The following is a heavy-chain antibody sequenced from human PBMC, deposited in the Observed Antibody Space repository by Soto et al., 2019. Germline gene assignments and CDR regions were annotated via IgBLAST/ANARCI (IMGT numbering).Heavy chain of an antibody. CDR3: ARDIRTNRDTLWS. Sequence: QVQLVESGGGVVQPGRSLRLSCAASGFTFSNSGMHWVRQAPGKGLEWLAVILYAGHNDFYADSVKGRFTISRDNSNNTLYLQMNSLRAEDTAVYYCARDIRTNRDTLWSWGQGTLVTVSS. V-gene: IGHV3-33*01. J-gene: IGHJ5*02. CDR2: ILYAGHND. CDR1: GFTFSNSG. D-gene: IGHD3-10*01.